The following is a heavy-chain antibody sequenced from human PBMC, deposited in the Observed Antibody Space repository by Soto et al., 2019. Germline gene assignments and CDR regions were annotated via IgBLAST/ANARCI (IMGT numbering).Heavy chain of an antibody. V-gene: IGHV4-34*01. Sequence: LSLTCAVYGGSFSGYYWSWIRQPPGKGLEWIGEINHSGSTNYNPSLKSRVSISVDTSKNQFSLKLTSVTAADTAVYYCARGLEYTSSLYYWGQGTLVTVSS. CDR2: INHSGST. CDR1: GGSFSGYY. D-gene: IGHD6-6*01. CDR3: ARGLEYTSSLYY. J-gene: IGHJ4*02.